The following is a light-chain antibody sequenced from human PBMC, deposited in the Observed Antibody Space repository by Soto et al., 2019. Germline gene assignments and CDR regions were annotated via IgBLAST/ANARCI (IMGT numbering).Light chain of an antibody. CDR2: GAS. Sequence: EIVLTQSPGTLSLSPGERATLSCRASQSISSNYLAWYQQKPGQAPRLLIYGASTRATGIPDRFSGSGSGTDFTLSISRLEPGDFAVYYCQQYGSSSFTFGPGTKVDIK. CDR3: QQYGSSSFT. V-gene: IGKV3-20*01. J-gene: IGKJ3*01. CDR1: QSISSNY.